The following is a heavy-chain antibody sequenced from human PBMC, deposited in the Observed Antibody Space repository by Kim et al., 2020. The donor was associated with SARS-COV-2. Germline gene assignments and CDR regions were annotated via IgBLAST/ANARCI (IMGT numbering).Heavy chain of an antibody. CDR1: GFTFSSYA. CDR2: ISGSGGST. CDR3: AKLGGKRVRSITIFGVVTQCTNYWYFDL. J-gene: IGHJ2*01. Sequence: GGSLRLSCAASGFTFSSYAMSWVRQAPGKGLEWVSAISGSGGSTYYADSVKGRFTISRDNSKNTLYLQMNSLRAEDTAVYYCAKLGGKRVRSITIFGVVTQCTNYWYFDLWGRGTLVTVSS. V-gene: IGHV3-23*01. D-gene: IGHD3-3*01.